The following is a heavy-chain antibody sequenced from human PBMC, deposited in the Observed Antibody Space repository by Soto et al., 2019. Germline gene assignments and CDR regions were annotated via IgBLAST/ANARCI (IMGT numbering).Heavy chain of an antibody. CDR1: GFTFDDYT. J-gene: IGHJ6*02. CDR3: AKDMADEATGYSYGYVRYYYGMDV. Sequence: RGSLRLSCAASGFTFDDYTMHWVRQAPGKGLEWVSLISWDGGSTYYADSVKGRFTISRDNSKNSLYLQMNSLRTEDTALYYCAKDMADEATGYSYGYVRYYYGMDVWGQGTTVTVSS. V-gene: IGHV3-43*01. CDR2: ISWDGGST. D-gene: IGHD5-18*01.